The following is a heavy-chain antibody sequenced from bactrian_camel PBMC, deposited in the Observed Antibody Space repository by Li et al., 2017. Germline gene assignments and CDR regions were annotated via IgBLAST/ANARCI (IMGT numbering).Heavy chain of an antibody. J-gene: IGHJ4*01. V-gene: IGHV3S53*01. CDR1: GYIVSDPC. CDR2: ITSAGAT. Sequence: VQLVESGGGSVQAGGSLRLSCVVSGYIVSDPCIGWYRQVLGKGPEGVATITSAGATTYADSVKGRFTISSDNANNTLYLQMDSLKPEDTAVYYCAASGFCHYRDYRVPANRGQGTQVTVS. CDR3: AASGFCHYRDYRVPAN. D-gene: IGHD4*01.